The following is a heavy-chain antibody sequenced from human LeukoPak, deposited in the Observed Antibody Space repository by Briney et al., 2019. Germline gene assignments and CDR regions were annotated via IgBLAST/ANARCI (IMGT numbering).Heavy chain of an antibody. CDR3: ASGEGDFWSGYPLAMDV. D-gene: IGHD3-3*01. CDR1: GGTFSSYA. V-gene: IGHV1-69*13. Sequence: SVRVSCKASGGTFSSYAISWVRQAPGQGLEWMGGIIPIFGTANYAQKFQGRVTITADESTSTAYMELSSLRSEDTAVYYCASGEGDFWSGYPLAMDVWGKGTTVTVSS. J-gene: IGHJ6*04. CDR2: IIPIFGTA.